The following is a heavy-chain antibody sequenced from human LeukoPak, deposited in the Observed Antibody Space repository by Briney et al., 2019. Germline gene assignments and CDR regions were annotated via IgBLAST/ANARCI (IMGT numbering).Heavy chain of an antibody. CDR3: AKEGRGGREAAFDI. V-gene: IGHV3-23*01. CDR2: ISGSGYNT. D-gene: IGHD4-23*01. Sequence: GGSLRLSCATSGFTFSSYAMTWVRQAPGKGLEWVSGISGSGYNTYSAESVKGRFTISRDSSKNTLYLQMSSLRAEDTAVYYCAKEGRGGREAAFDIWGQGTMVAVSS. J-gene: IGHJ3*02. CDR1: GFTFSSYA.